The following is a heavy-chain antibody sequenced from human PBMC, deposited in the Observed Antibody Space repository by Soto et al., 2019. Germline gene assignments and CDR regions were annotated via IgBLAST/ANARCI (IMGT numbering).Heavy chain of an antibody. CDR3: ARVISIAAPRTGYYFDY. V-gene: IGHV4-34*01. D-gene: IGHD6-6*01. CDR1: GGSFSGYY. J-gene: IGHJ4*02. Sequence: SETLSLTCAVYGGSFSGYYWSWIRQPPGKGLEWIGEINHSGSTNYNPSLKSRVTISVDTSKNQFSLKLSSVTAADTAVYYCARVISIAAPRTGYYFDYWGQGTLVTVSS. CDR2: INHSGST.